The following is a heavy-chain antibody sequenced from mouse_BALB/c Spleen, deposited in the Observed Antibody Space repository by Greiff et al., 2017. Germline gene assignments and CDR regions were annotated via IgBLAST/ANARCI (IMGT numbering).Heavy chain of an antibody. CDR3: ARSLGLAMDY. D-gene: IGHD4-1*01. V-gene: IGHV14-1*02. CDR2: IDPENGNT. J-gene: IGHJ4*01. CDR1: GFNIKDYY. Sequence: VQLKQSGAELVRPGALVKLSCKASGFNIKDYYMHWVKQRPEQGLEWIGWIDPENGNTIYDPKFQGKASITADTSSNTAYLQLSSLTSEDTAVYYCARSLGLAMDYWGQGTSVTVSS.